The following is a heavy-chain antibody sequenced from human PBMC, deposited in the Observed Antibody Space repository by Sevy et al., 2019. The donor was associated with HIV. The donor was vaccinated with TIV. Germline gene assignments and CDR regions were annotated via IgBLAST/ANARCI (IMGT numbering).Heavy chain of an antibody. D-gene: IGHD2-2*01. CDR3: ARAVDYCSSTSCYGSWFDP. J-gene: IGHJ5*02. Sequence: RGSLRLSCAASGFTFSSYSMNWVRQAPGKGLEWVSSISSSSSYIYYADSVKGRFTISRDNAKNSLYLQMNSLRAEDTAVYYCARAVDYCSSTSCYGSWFDPWGQGTLVTVSS. CDR1: GFTFSSYS. V-gene: IGHV3-21*01. CDR2: ISSSSSYI.